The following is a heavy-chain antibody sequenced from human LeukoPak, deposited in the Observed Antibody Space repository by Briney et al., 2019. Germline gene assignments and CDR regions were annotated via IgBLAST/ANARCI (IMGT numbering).Heavy chain of an antibody. D-gene: IGHD3-22*01. J-gene: IGHJ4*02. V-gene: IGHV5-51*01. CDR3: ARRDYYDSSGYYPY. CDR1: GYSFTNYW. CDR2: IYPGDSDT. Sequence: GESLKISCKGSGYSFTNYWIGWVRQMPGKGLEWMGIIYPGDSDTRYSPSFQGQVTISADKSISTAYLQWSSLQASDTAMYYCARRDYYDSSGYYPYWGQGTLVTVSS.